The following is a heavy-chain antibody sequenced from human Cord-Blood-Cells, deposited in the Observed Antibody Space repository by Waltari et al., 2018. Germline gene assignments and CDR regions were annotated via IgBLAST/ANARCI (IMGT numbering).Heavy chain of an antibody. J-gene: IGHJ5*02. CDR2: INPNSGGT. CDR3: ARGQQLVHFWFDP. Sequence: QVQLVQSGAEVKKPGASVKVSCKAAGYTFTGYYMHWVRQVPGQGLEWMGWINPNSGGTNYAQKFQGWVTMTRDTSISTAYMELSRLRSDDTAVYYCARGQQLVHFWFDPWGQGTLVTVSS. D-gene: IGHD6-13*01. V-gene: IGHV1-2*04. CDR1: GYTFTGYY.